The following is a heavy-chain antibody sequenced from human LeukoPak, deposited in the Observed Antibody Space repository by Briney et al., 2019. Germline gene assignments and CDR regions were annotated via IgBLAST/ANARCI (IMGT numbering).Heavy chain of an antibody. Sequence: SETLSLTCAVYGGSFSGYYWSWIRQPPGKGPEWIGEIYHSGSTNYNPSLKSRVTISVDKSKNQFSLKLSSVTAADTAVYYCARVDLGNDYGDVFDYWGQGTLVTVSS. CDR3: ARVDLGNDYGDVFDY. V-gene: IGHV4-34*01. CDR1: GGSFSGYY. CDR2: IYHSGST. J-gene: IGHJ4*02. D-gene: IGHD4-17*01.